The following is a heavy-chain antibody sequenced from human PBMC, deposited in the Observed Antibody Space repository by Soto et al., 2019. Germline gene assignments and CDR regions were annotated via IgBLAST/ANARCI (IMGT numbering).Heavy chain of an antibody. Sequence: EVQLLESGGGLVQPGGSLRLSCAASGFTFNNYAMSWVRQAPGKGLEWVSAISGGGDTTSYADSVKGRFTVSRDGSKNTLYLHMNSLRAEDTAVYYCAKGRGGSGSLTPRVDFWGQGTLVTVSS. J-gene: IGHJ4*02. D-gene: IGHD3-10*01. CDR3: AKGRGGSGSLTPRVDF. V-gene: IGHV3-23*01. CDR2: ISGGGDTT. CDR1: GFTFNNYA.